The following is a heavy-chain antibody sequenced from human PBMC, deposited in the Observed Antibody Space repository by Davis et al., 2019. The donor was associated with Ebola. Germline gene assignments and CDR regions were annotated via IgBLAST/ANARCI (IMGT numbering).Heavy chain of an antibody. D-gene: IGHD6-19*01. CDR2: IYYSGST. Sequence: PSETLSLTCTVSGGSISSSSYYWGWIRQPPGKGLEWIGSIYYSGSTYYNPSLKSRVTISVDTSKNQFSLKLSSVTAADTAVYYCARRNAVGTHFDYWGQGTLVTVSS. CDR3: ARRNAVGTHFDY. J-gene: IGHJ4*02. V-gene: IGHV4-39*01. CDR1: GGSISSSSYY.